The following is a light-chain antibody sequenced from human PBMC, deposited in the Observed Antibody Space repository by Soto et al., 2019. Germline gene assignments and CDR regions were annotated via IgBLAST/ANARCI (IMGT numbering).Light chain of an antibody. CDR2: VNSDGSH. V-gene: IGLV4-69*01. CDR1: SGHSNYA. Sequence: QLVLTQSPSASASLGASVKLTCTLSSGHSNYAIAWHQQQPEKGPRYLMKVNSDGSHRKGDGIPDRFSGSSSGAQRYLTISSLQSEDAAEYSCQTWGTGIRVFGTGTKLTVL. J-gene: IGLJ1*01. CDR3: QTWGTGIRV.